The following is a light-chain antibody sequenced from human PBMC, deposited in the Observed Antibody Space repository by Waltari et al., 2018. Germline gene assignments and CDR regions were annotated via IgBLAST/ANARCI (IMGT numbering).Light chain of an antibody. CDR3: CAYGGSNSLI. Sequence: QSALTQPASVSGSPGQSITISCTGSRSDVGTHNLVSWYQQCPGKAPKLMIYEGSKRPSGVPHRFSGSKSGNMASLTISGLQAEDEGDYYCCAYGGSNSLIFGGGTKLTVL. CDR1: RSDVGTHNL. CDR2: EGS. V-gene: IGLV2-23*01. J-gene: IGLJ2*01.